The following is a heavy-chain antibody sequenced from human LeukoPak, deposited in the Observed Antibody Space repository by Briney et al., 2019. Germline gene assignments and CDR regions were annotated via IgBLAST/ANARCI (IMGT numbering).Heavy chain of an antibody. D-gene: IGHD6-19*01. CDR3: TTQYSSGWDFDY. V-gene: IGHV3-15*01. J-gene: IGHJ4*02. CDR1: GFTFSNAW. Sequence: GGSLRLSCAASGFTFSNAWMSWVRQAPGQGLDWVGRIKSKTDGGTTDYAAPVKGRFTISRDDSKNTLYLQMNSLKTEDTAVYYCTTQYSSGWDFDYWGQGTLVTVSS. CDR2: IKSKTDGGTT.